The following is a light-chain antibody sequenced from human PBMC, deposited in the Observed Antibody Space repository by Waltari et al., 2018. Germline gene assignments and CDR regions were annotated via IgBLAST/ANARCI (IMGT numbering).Light chain of an antibody. J-gene: IGKJ2*01. V-gene: IGKV3-15*01. CDR1: GSISIN. CDR2: GAS. CDR3: HQYNNRPPYT. Sequence: TQSPATLSVSLGERVTLTCRAGGSISINLAWYQQKPGQTPRVVIHGASKRATGVPARFAGSGSRTEFTLIISSLQSEDIAVYYCHQYNNRPPYTFGQGTKLEIK.